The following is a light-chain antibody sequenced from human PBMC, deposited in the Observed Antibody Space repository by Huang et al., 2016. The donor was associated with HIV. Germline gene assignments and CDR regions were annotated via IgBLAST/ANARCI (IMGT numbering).Light chain of an antibody. CDR2: GAS. Sequence: EIVLTQSPGTLSLSLGERATLPCRASQGVTSNLAWYKQKPGQAPSLVIYGASSRATGIPDRFSGSGSGTDFTLTISRLEPEDFAVYYCQQYGSSPPLTFGGGTKVEIK. CDR3: QQYGSSPPLT. J-gene: IGKJ4*01. V-gene: IGKV3-20*01. CDR1: QGVTSN.